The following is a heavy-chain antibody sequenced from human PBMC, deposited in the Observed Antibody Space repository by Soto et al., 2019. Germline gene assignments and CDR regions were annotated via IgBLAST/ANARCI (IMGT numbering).Heavy chain of an antibody. CDR1: GFTFNSYA. CDR2: ISSNGDST. D-gene: IGHD6-13*01. CDR3: VKSVGIAPAPYYFDY. J-gene: IGHJ4*02. V-gene: IGHV3-64D*06. Sequence: GGSLRLSCSASGFTFNSYAMHWVRQAPGKGLEYVSAISSNGDSTYYPDSLRGRFTISRDNSKNTLYLQMSSLRPEDTAVYYCVKSVGIAPAPYYFDYWGQGT.